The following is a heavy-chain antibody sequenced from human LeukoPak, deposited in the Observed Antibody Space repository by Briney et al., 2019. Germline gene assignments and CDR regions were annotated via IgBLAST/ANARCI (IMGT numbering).Heavy chain of an antibody. CDR2: INPNSGGT. V-gene: IGHV1-2*02. D-gene: IGHD3-10*01. CDR1: GYTVTGYY. CDR3: ASARITMVRGVIITRFDP. Sequence: ASVKVSCKASGYTVTGYYMHWVRQAPGQGLEWMGWINPNSGGTNYAQKFQGRVTMTRDTSISTAYMELSRLRSDDTAVYYCASARITMVRGVIITRFDPWGQGTLVTVSS. J-gene: IGHJ5*02.